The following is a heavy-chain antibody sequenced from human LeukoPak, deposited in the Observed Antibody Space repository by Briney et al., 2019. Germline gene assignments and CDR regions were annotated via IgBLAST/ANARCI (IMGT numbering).Heavy chain of an antibody. V-gene: IGHV3-23*01. CDR1: GFTFSSYS. J-gene: IGHJ4*02. D-gene: IGHD2-8*02. Sequence: QTGGSLRLSCAASGFTFSSYSMHWVRQPPGKGLEWVSSIFPSGGEIHYADSVRGRFTISRDNSKSTLSLQMNSLRAEDTAIYYCATYRQVLLPFESWGQGTLVTVSS. CDR2: IFPSGGEI. CDR3: ATYRQVLLPFES.